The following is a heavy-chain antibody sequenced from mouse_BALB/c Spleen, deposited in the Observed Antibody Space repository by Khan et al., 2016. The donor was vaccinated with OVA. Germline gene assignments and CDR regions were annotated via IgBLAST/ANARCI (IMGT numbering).Heavy chain of an antibody. Sequence: VQLKQSGPGLVKPSQSLSLTCTVTGYSITSGYAWNWIRQFPGNKLEWMGYISYSGGTSYNPSLKSRISITRDTSKNQFFLQLNSVTTEDTATYYCARGNDYRYYFYYWGQGTPLTVSS. CDR3: ARGNDYRYYFYY. V-gene: IGHV3-2*02. CDR2: ISYSGGT. J-gene: IGHJ2*01. CDR1: GYSITSGYA. D-gene: IGHD2-13*01.